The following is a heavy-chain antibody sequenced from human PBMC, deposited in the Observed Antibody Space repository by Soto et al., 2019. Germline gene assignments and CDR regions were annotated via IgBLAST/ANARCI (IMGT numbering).Heavy chain of an antibody. CDR3: ARGGDSYGYDYYYYGMDV. CDR2: IIPIFGTA. CDR1: GGTFSSYA. J-gene: IGHJ6*02. V-gene: IGHV1-69*13. D-gene: IGHD5-18*01. Sequence: SVKVSCKASGGTFSSYAISWVRQAPGQGREWMGGIIPIFGTANYAQKFQGRVTITADESTSTAYMELSSLRSEDTAVYYCARGGDSYGYDYYYYGMDVWGQGTTVTVSS.